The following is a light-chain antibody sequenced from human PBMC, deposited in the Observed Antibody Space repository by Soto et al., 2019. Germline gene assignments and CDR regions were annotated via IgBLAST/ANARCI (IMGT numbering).Light chain of an antibody. CDR3: QRYNNWPLT. CDR2: GAS. V-gene: IGKV3-15*01. J-gene: IGKJ4*01. Sequence: EVVLTQSPGTLSLSPGERATLSCRASQSVAANYLAWYPQKRGQAPRLLIYGASTRATGVPARFSGSRSGTEFTLTINSLQSEDFAVYYCQRYNNWPLTFGGGTKVDIK. CDR1: QSVAANY.